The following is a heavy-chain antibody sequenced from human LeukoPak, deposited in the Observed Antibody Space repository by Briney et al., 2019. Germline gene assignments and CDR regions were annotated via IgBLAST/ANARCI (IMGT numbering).Heavy chain of an antibody. J-gene: IGHJ4*02. CDR1: GFTFSTYW. CDR2: MRRDGNEI. CDR3: ARLCRGNQLAGFDS. Sequence: GGSLRLSCSASGFTFSTYWMSWVRQAPGKGLEWVANMRRDGNEIYYLDSVRGRFTISRDNAKNSLYLQMNSLRAEDTAVYYCARLCRGNQLAGFDSWGQGTLVTVSS. D-gene: IGHD2-2*01. V-gene: IGHV3-7*01.